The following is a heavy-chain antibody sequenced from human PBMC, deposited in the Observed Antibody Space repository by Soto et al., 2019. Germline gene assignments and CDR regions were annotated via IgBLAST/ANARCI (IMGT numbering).Heavy chain of an antibody. CDR2: IWYDGSNK. CDR3: ARNFDYGDYAGFDY. J-gene: IGHJ4*02. Sequence: QVQLVESGGGVVQPGRSLRLSCAASGFTFSSYGMHWVRQAPGKGLVWVAVIWYDGSNKYYADSVKGRFTISRDNSKNTLYLQTHSLRAEDTAVYYCARNFDYGDYAGFDYWGQGTLVTVSS. CDR1: GFTFSSYG. D-gene: IGHD4-17*01. V-gene: IGHV3-33*01.